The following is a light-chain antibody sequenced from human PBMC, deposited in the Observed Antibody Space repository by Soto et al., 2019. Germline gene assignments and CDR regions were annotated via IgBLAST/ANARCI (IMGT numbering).Light chain of an antibody. CDR2: WAS. CDR3: QQYYSTPVT. V-gene: IGKV4-1*01. J-gene: IGKJ3*01. CDR1: QSVLYSSNNKNY. Sequence: DIVMTQSPDSLAVSLGERATINCKSSQSVLYSSNNKNYLAWYQQKPGQPPKLLIYWASTRESGVPDLFSASGSGTDFTLTISSLQAEDVAVYYCQQYYSTPVTFGPGTKVDIK.